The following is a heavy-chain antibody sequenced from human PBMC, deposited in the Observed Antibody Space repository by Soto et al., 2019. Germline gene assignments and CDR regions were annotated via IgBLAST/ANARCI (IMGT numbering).Heavy chain of an antibody. V-gene: IGHV3-23*01. D-gene: IGHD3-10*01. CDR2: LTRSGTT. Sequence: GGSLRLSCAASGFTFSSYAMGWVRQAPGKGLEWVSTLTRSGTTPYAESVRGRFTISRDNSKNTLYLQMDDLRAEDTAVYYCVREFAPGSPNYDYWGLEPWSPSPQ. CDR1: GFTFSSYA. CDR3: VREFAPGSPNYDY. J-gene: IGHJ4*01.